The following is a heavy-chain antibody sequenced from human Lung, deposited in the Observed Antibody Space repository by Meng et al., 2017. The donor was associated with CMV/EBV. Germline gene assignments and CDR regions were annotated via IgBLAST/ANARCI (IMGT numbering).Heavy chain of an antibody. CDR3: ARAYIGTAAGLDF. D-gene: IGHD6-13*01. Sequence: SXTXSLXCAVYGGSFSGYYWSWIRQPPGKGLEWIGEINHSGSTNYNPSLKSRVTISVDTSKNHFSLKLSSVTAADTAVYYCARAYIGTAAGLDFWGQGTTVTVSS. V-gene: IGHV4-34*01. CDR2: INHSGST. CDR1: GGSFSGYY. J-gene: IGHJ6*02.